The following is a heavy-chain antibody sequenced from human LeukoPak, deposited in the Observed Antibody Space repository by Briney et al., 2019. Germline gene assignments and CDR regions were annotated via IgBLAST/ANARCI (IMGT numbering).Heavy chain of an antibody. CDR2: MIATSVSV. CDR3: ARSLRGYDPLSAF. CDR1: GFTFSGYA. D-gene: IGHD5-12*01. Sequence: PGGSLRLSCAVSGFTFSGYAMTGVRQGPGRGREWRAYMIATSVSVYSADSVRGRFTIYREKGRNTLFRQMNSLTGEDTAVYYCARSLRGYDPLSAFWGQGTLVTVSS. V-gene: IGHV3-48*03. J-gene: IGHJ4*02.